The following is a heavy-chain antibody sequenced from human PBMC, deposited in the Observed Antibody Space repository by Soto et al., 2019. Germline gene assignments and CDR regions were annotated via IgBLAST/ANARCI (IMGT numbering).Heavy chain of an antibody. Sequence: GGSLRLSCAASGFTFSDYAMTWVRQAPGKGLEWVSGISGSGGSTSYADSVRGRFTISRSNSTNTLFLQMNSLRAEDTAVYYCAKPPDSSYYYYYMDVWGRGTTVTVSS. CDR1: GFTFSDYA. D-gene: IGHD2-15*01. V-gene: IGHV3-23*01. CDR3: AKPPDSSYYYYYMDV. CDR2: ISGSGGST. J-gene: IGHJ6*03.